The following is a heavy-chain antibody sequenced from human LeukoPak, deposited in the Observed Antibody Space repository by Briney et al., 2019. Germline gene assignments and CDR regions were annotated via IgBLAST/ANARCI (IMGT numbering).Heavy chain of an antibody. D-gene: IGHD3-3*01. V-gene: IGHV1-18*01. J-gene: IGHJ6*02. CDR1: GYTFTSYG. CDR2: ISAYNGNT. CDR3: ARDLPGIFGVVTITYYYYYGMDV. Sequence: ASVKVSCKASGYTFTSYGISWVQQAPGQGLEWMGWISAYNGNTNYAQKLQGRVTMTTDTSTSTAYMELRSLRSDDTAVYYCARDLPGIFGVVTITYYYYYGMDVWGQGTTVTVSS.